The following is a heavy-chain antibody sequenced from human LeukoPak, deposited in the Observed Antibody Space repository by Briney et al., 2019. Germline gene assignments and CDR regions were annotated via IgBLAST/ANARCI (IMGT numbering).Heavy chain of an antibody. Sequence: GESLKISCKGSGYYFTNYWMAWVRQMPGKGLEYMGFIYPGENNIRYSPPFQGQVTISADKSINTACLQWNSLKASDTAMYYCARRITTSSTSSHFDSWGQGTLVTVSS. J-gene: IGHJ4*02. CDR3: ARRITTSSTSSHFDS. D-gene: IGHD6-6*01. CDR2: IYPGENNI. CDR1: GYYFTNYW. V-gene: IGHV5-51*01.